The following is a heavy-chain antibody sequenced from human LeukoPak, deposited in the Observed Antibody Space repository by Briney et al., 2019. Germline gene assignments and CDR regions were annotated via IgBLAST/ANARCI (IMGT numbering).Heavy chain of an antibody. CDR2: ISSSSSYI. V-gene: IGHV3-21*01. J-gene: IGHJ4*02. CDR3: ARVEARQEFDY. Sequence: GGSLRLSCVASGFTFTSYGMSWVRQAPGKGLEWVSSISSSSSYIYYADSVKGRFTISRDNAKNSLYLQMNSLRAEDTAVYYCARVEARQEFDYWGQGTLVTVSS. CDR1: GFTFTSYG.